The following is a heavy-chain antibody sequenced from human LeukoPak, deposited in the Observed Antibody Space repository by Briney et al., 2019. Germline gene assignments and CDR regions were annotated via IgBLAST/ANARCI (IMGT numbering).Heavy chain of an antibody. V-gene: IGHV3-48*04. J-gene: IGHJ4*02. Sequence: PGGSLRLSCAASGFTFSSYSMNWVRQAPGKGLEWVSYISSSSSTIYYADSVKGRFTISRDNAKNSLYLQMNSLRAEDTAVYYCAKKSGSYLGGYFDYWGQGTLVTVSS. CDR1: GFTFSSYS. CDR3: AKKSGSYLGGYFDY. CDR2: ISSSSSTI. D-gene: IGHD1-26*01.